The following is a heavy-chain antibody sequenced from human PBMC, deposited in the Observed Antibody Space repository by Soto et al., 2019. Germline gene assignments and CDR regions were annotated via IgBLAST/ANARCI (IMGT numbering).Heavy chain of an antibody. D-gene: IGHD2-21*01. CDR3: ARTLYRDLVAY. CDR2: IDVGSANA. CDR1: GFTFSSSA. J-gene: IGHJ4*02. V-gene: IGHV1-58*01. Sequence: SVKVSCKTSGFTFSSSAVHWVRQARGHRLQWIGWIDVGSANANYAQMLQERVTISRDISTSTAYMELSSLRSEDTAVYYCARTLYRDLVAYWGQGTLVTVSS.